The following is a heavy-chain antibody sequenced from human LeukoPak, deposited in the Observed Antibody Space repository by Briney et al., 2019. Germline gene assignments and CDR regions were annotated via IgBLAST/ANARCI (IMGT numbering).Heavy chain of an antibody. CDR3: AREFDYGDYPYAFDI. J-gene: IGHJ3*02. CDR2: IYHSGST. Sequence: SETLSLTCTVSWGSISSYYWSWIRQPPGKGLEWMGDIYHSGSTNYNPSLKSRVTISVDTSKNQFSLILSSVTAADTAVYYCAREFDYGDYPYAFDIWGQGTMVTVSS. V-gene: IGHV4-59*01. D-gene: IGHD4-17*01. CDR1: WGSISSYY.